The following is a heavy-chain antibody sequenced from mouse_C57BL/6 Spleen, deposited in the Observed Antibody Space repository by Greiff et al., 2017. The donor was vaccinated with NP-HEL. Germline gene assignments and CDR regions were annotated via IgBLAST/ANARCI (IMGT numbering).Heavy chain of an antibody. CDR3: ARGKSTMLPD. D-gene: IGHD2-1*01. V-gene: IGHV3-6*01. Sequence: DVKLQESGPGLVKPSQSLSLTCSVTGYSITSGYYWNWIRQFPGNKLEWMGYISYDGSNNYNPSLKNRISITRDTSKNQFFLKLNSVTTEDTATYYCARGKSTMLPDWGQGTTLTVSS. CDR2: ISYDGSN. J-gene: IGHJ2*01. CDR1: GYSITSGYY.